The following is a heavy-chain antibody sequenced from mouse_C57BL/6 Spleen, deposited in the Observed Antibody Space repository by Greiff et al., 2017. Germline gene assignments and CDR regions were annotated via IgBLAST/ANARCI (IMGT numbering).Heavy chain of an antibody. CDR3: ARSREDYDYDGAMDY. J-gene: IGHJ4*01. CDR1: GYAFSSYW. D-gene: IGHD2-4*01. Sequence: QVQLKESGAELVKPGASVKLSCKASGYAFSSYWMNWVQQRPGKGLEWIGQIYPGDGDTNYNGKFKGKATLTADKSSSTAYMQLSSLTSEDSAVYFCARSREDYDYDGAMDYWGQGTSVTVSS. CDR2: IYPGDGDT. V-gene: IGHV1-80*01.